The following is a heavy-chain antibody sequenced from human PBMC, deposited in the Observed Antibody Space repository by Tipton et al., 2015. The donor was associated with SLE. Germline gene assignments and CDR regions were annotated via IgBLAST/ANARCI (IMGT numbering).Heavy chain of an antibody. CDR2: IKQDGSEK. V-gene: IGHV3-7*03. J-gene: IGHJ3*02. CDR1: GFTFSSYW. CDR3: AKGQYGSGSYAFDI. Sequence: SLRLSCVVSGFTFSSYWMSWVRQAPGKGLEWVANIKQDGSEKYYVDSVKGRFTISRDNAKNSLYLQMNSLRAEDTALYYCAKGQYGSGSYAFDIWGQGTMVTVSS. D-gene: IGHD3-10*01.